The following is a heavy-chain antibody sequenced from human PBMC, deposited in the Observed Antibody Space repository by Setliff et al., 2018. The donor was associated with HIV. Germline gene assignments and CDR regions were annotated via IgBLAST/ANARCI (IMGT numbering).Heavy chain of an antibody. CDR1: GGSLTGYF. J-gene: IGHJ6*02. CDR3: ARGWVRGPIISPGTYFSYGLGV. CDR2: VNRDGGA. D-gene: IGHD3-10*01. Sequence: SETLSLTCAVYGGSLTGYFWTWIRQSPGKGLEWVGQVNRDGGAYYNPSLRSRVTISVDTSKNQFSLKLTSMTAADTAVYYCARGWVRGPIISPGTYFSYGLGVWGQGTPVTVSS. V-gene: IGHV4-34*01.